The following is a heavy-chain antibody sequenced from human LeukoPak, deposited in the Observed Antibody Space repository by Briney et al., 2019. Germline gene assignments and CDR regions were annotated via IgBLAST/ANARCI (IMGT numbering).Heavy chain of an antibody. CDR2: ISGSGGTT. CDR1: GFSFSGYE. J-gene: IGHJ3*02. CDR3: ARERAFDI. Sequence: PGGSRRLSCAASGFSFSGYEMNWVRQAPGKGLEWVSYISGSGGTTHYADSVKGRFTISRDNAKNSLYLQMNSLRAEDTAVYYCARERAFDIWGQGTMVTVSS. V-gene: IGHV3-48*03.